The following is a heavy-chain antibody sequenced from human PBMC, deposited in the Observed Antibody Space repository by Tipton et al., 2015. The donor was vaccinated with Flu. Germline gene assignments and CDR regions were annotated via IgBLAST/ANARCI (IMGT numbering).Heavy chain of an antibody. D-gene: IGHD3-10*01. J-gene: IGHJ4*02. CDR1: GFIFNDYY. CDR3: ARVPCGENCYGEFDD. Sequence: GSLRLSCVTSGFIFNDYYMSWIRQAPGKGLEWVSSISDTGDKVYYADSVKGRFTMSRDNAKNSVYLEVNSLRAEDTAVYYCARVPCGENCYGEFDDWGQGTLVTVSS. V-gene: IGHV3-11*01. CDR2: ISDTGDKV.